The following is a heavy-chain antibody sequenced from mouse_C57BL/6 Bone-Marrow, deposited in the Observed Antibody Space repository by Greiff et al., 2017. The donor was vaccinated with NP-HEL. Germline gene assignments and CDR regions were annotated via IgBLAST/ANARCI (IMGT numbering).Heavy chain of an antibody. Sequence: EVKLMESGGDLVKPGGSLKLSCAASGFTFSSYGMSWVRQTPDKRLEWVATISSGGSYTYYPDSVKGRFTISRDNAKNTLYLQMSSLKSEDTAMYYCARQDYDYDVDYWGQGTSVTVSS. CDR3: ARQDYDYDVDY. CDR1: GFTFSSYG. D-gene: IGHD2-4*01. V-gene: IGHV5-6*01. J-gene: IGHJ4*01. CDR2: ISSGGSYT.